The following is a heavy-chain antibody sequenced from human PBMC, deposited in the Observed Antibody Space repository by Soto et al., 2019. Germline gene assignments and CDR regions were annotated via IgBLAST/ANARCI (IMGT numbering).Heavy chain of an antibody. CDR3: ARESEDLTSNFDY. V-gene: IGHV3-21*06. Sequence: GGSLRLSCAASGFTFTRYSMNWVRQAPGKGLEWVSSISSTTNYIYYGDSMKGRFTISRDNAKNSLYLEMNSLRAEDTAVYHCARESEDLTSNFDYWGQGTLVTVPQ. J-gene: IGHJ4*02. CDR1: GFTFTRYS. CDR2: ISSTTNYI.